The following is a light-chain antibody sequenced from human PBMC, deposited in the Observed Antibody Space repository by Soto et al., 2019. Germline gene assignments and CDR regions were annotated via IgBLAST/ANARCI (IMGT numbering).Light chain of an antibody. Sequence: AIQMTQSPSSLSASVGDRVTITCRASQGIRNDLGWYQQKPGKAPKLLIYSASTLHSGVPSRFSGSVSGTEFTLTISSLQPEDFATYYCLQDDTYPLTFGGGTKVEIK. J-gene: IGKJ4*01. CDR1: QGIRND. CDR2: SAS. V-gene: IGKV1-6*01. CDR3: LQDDTYPLT.